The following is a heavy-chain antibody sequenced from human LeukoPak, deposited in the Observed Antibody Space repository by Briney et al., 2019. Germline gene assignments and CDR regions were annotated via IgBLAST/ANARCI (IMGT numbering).Heavy chain of an antibody. V-gene: IGHV4-39*01. J-gene: IGHJ4*02. Sequence: PSETLSLTCTVSGGSISSSSYYWGWIRQPPGKGLEWIGSIYYSGSTYYNPSLKSRVTIFVDTSKNQFSLKLSSVTAADTAVYYCARPSGYSYGYGIDYWGQGTLVTVSS. CDR1: GGSISSSSYY. CDR3: ARPSGYSYGYGIDY. CDR2: IYYSGST. D-gene: IGHD5-18*01.